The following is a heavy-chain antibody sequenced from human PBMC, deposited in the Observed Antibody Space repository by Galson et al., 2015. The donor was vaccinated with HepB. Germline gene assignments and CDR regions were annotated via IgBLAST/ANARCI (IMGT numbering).Heavy chain of an antibody. D-gene: IGHD5-12*01. J-gene: IGHJ4*02. Sequence: SLRLSCAASGFSFMTHGMHWVRQAPGKGLEWIALIWFDGNNKYYADSVKGRFTISRDNSKSTLYLQMNGLSADDTAVYYCARETSWQLDYWGQGTLVAVSS. CDR1: GFSFMTHG. V-gene: IGHV3-33*08. CDR2: IWFDGNNK. CDR3: ARETSWQLDY.